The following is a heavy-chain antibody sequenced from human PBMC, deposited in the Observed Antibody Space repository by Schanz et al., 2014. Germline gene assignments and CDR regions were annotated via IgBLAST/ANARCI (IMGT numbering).Heavy chain of an antibody. CDR1: GITFSSHS. Sequence: VHLLESGGGLVEPGRSLTLSCAASGITFSSHSFNWVRQARGKGLELVSVIAVDGTTAYYADSVKGRFTISRDNSKNTLYLQITSLRAEDTAVYFFAKIERNEDWGQGTLVTVSS. V-gene: IGHV3-23*01. CDR3: AKIERNED. D-gene: IGHD1-1*01. J-gene: IGHJ4*02. CDR2: IAVDGTTA.